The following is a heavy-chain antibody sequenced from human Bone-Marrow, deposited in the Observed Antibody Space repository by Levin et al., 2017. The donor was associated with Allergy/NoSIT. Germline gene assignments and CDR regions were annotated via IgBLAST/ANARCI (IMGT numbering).Heavy chain of an antibody. D-gene: IGHD3-16*02. V-gene: IGHV1-24*01. Sequence: RASVKVSCKVSGYTLTELSMHWVRQAPGKGLEWMGGFDPEDGETIYAQKFQGRVTMTEDTSTDTAYMELGSLRSEDTAVYYCATHRLGELSFHFDYWGQGTLVTVSS. CDR2: FDPEDGET. CDR1: GYTLTELS. CDR3: ATHRLGELSFHFDY. J-gene: IGHJ4*02.